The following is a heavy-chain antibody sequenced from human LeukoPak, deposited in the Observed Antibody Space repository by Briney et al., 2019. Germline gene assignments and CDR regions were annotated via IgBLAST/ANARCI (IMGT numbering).Heavy chain of an antibody. CDR2: IKQDGSEK. CDR1: GFTFSSYA. V-gene: IGHV3-7*01. CDR3: ATSSSGWYGDY. Sequence: PGGSLRLSCAASGFTFSSYAMHWVRQAPGKGLEWVANIKQDGSEKYYVDSVKGRFTISRDNAKNSLYLQMNSLRAEDTAVYYCATSSSGWYGDYWGQGTLVTVSS. J-gene: IGHJ4*02. D-gene: IGHD6-19*01.